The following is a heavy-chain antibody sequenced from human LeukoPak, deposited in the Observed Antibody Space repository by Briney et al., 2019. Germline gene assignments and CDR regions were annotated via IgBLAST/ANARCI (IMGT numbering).Heavy chain of an antibody. CDR2: ISSSSGYI. CDR3: AREQVIPAAGSLFVYD. J-gene: IGHJ4*02. Sequence: PGGSLRLSCAASGFTFSTYSLNWVRHAPGEGLEWVSSISSSSGYIYYADSVKGRFTISRDNATNSLYLQMDSLRGEDTAVYECAREQVIPAAGSLFVYDWGEGTLVTVSS. CDR1: GFTFSTYS. D-gene: IGHD6-13*01. V-gene: IGHV3-21*01.